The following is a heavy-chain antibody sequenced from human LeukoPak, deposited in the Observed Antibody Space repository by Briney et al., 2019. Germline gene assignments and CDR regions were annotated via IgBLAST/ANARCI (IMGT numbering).Heavy chain of an antibody. D-gene: IGHD3-3*01. CDR3: ASERFLSY. V-gene: IGHV3-30-3*01. CDR2: ISYDGSNK. J-gene: IGHJ4*02. Sequence: GGSLRLSCAASGFTFSSYAMHWVRQAPGKGLEWVAVISYDGSNKYYADSVKGRFTISRDNSKNTLYLQMNSLRSDDTAVYYCASERFLSYWGQGTLVTVSS. CDR1: GFTFSSYA.